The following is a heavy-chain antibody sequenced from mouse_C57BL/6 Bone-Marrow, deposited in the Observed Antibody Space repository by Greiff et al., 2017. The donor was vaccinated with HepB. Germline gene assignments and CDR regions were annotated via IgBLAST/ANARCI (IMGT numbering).Heavy chain of an antibody. CDR3: AGDWYYFDY. V-gene: IGHV3-3*01. Sequence: EVQGVESGPSLVRPSQTLSLTCTVSGFSINSDCYWIWIRQFPGNKLEYIGYTFYSGITYYNPSLESRTYITRDTSKNQFSLKLSSVTTEDPATYYCAGDWYYFDYWGQGTTLTVSS. CDR2: TFYSGIT. J-gene: IGHJ2*01. CDR1: GFSINSDCY.